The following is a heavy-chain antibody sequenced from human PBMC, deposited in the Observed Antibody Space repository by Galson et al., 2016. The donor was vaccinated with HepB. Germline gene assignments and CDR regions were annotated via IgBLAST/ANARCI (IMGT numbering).Heavy chain of an antibody. J-gene: IGHJ4*02. CDR1: GDTFATYY. D-gene: IGHD6-19*01. Sequence: SVKVSCKASGDTFATYYLHWLRQAPGQGLEWMGIIYPYGGGASYAQHFQDRITMTRDTSTRTVYMEVSSLRSDDTAIYYCATNMAVAGKFDYWGQGTLVTVSS. V-gene: IGHV1-46*01. CDR3: ATNMAVAGKFDY. CDR2: IYPYGGGA.